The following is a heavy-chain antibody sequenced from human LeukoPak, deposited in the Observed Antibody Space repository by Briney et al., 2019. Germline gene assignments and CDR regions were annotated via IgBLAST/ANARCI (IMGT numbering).Heavy chain of an antibody. CDR1: GFTFSSYA. D-gene: IGHD6-6*01. V-gene: IGHV3-23*01. CDR2: IDGTGVHT. CDR3: AREGAYSSSLLY. J-gene: IGHJ4*02. Sequence: GGSLRLSCVASGFTFSSYAINWVRQAPGKGLDWVSAIDGTGVHTYYADSVKGRFTISRDNSKKMLYLQMNSLGGDDTAVYYCAREGAYSSSLLYWGQGTLVTVSS.